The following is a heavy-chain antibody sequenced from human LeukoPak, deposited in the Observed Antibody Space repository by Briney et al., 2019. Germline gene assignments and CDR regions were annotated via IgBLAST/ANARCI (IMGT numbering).Heavy chain of an antibody. J-gene: IGHJ4*02. V-gene: IGHV1-69*05. CDR3: ARSRCAAGYCGGDSPDFDY. Sequence: SVKVSCKASGGTFSSYAISWVREAPGQGLEWMGGIIPIFGTANYAQKFQGRVTITTDESTSTAYMELSSLRSEDTAVYYCARSRCAAGYCGGDSPDFDYWGQGTLVTVSS. D-gene: IGHD2-21*02. CDR2: IIPIFGTA. CDR1: GGTFSSYA.